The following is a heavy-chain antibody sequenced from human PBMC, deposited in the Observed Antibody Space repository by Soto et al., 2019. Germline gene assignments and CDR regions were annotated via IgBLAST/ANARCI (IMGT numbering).Heavy chain of an antibody. CDR2: IKGDGSAT. Sequence: GGSLRLSCAASGFTFPAFVMRWVRQAPGKGLEWVASIKGDGSATFYVDSVKGRFIISRDNAKYSLYLQMNSLRAEDTAIYYCERDGLVAANDYWGQGTLVTFSS. V-gene: IGHV3-7*01. CDR1: GFTFPAFV. J-gene: IGHJ4*02. D-gene: IGHD2-15*01. CDR3: ERDGLVAANDY.